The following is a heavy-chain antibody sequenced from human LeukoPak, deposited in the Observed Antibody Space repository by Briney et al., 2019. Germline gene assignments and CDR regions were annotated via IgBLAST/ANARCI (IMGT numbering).Heavy chain of an antibody. J-gene: IGHJ6*02. V-gene: IGHV3-7*01. CDR1: GFTFSAFW. D-gene: IGHD1-26*01. CDR3: ARELPGSYYYYGMDV. Sequence: GGSLRLSCAASGFTFSAFWMSWVRQAPGKGLEWVANIKQDGSDEYYVDSVKGRFTISRDNSKNTLYLQMNSLRAENTAVYYCARELPGSYYYYGMDVWGQGTTVTVSS. CDR2: IKQDGSDE.